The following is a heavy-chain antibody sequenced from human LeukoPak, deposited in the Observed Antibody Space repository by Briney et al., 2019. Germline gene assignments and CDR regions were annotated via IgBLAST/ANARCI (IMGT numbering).Heavy chain of an antibody. CDR2: ISSSSSYI. J-gene: IGHJ6*02. V-gene: IGHV3-21*01. CDR3: ARERITFGGVIVTYYYYGMDV. D-gene: IGHD3-16*02. Sequence: GGSLRLSCAASGFTFSSNWMHWVRQAPGKGLEWVSSISSSSSYIYYADSVKGRFTISRDNAKNSLYLQMNSLRAEDTAVYYCARERITFGGVIVTYYYYGMDVWGQGTTVTVSS. CDR1: GFTFSSNW.